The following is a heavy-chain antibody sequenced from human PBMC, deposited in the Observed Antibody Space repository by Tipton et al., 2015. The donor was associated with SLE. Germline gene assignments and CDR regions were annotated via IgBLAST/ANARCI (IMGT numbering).Heavy chain of an antibody. V-gene: IGHV4-39*01. Sequence: TLSLTCTVSGGSISSSSYYWGWIRQPPGKGLEWIGSIYYSGSAYYNPSLKSRVTISVDTSKNQFSLKLSSVTAADTAVYYCARHAGYYDSSGYSPYYFDYWGLGTLFTVSS. D-gene: IGHD3-22*01. CDR2: IYYSGSA. CDR1: GGSISSSSYY. CDR3: ARHAGYYDSSGYSPYYFDY. J-gene: IGHJ4*02.